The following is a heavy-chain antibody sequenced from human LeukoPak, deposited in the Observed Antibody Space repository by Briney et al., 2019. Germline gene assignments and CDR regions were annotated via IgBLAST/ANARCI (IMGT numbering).Heavy chain of an antibody. CDR1: GFTFSSYE. V-gene: IGHV3-48*03. CDR3: ASSGATSSLFYYFDY. D-gene: IGHD1-26*01. Sequence: GGSLRLSCAASGFTFSSYEMNWVRQAPGKGLEWVSYISSSGSTIYYADSVKGRFTISRDNAKNSLYLQMNSLRAEDTAVYYCASSGATSSLFYYFDYWGQGTLVTVSS. J-gene: IGHJ4*02. CDR2: ISSSGSTI.